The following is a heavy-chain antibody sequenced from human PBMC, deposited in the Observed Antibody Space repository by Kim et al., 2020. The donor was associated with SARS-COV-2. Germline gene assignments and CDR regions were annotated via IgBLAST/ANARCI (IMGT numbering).Heavy chain of an antibody. CDR2: ISSDGGST. CDR1: GFTFSNYA. V-gene: IGHV3-64*05. D-gene: IGHD3-10*01. CDR3: VTRNYYNSGSYYEGAPVDF. J-gene: IGHJ4*02. Sequence: GGSLRLSCSASGFTFSNYAMHWVRQAPGKGLEYVSAISSDGGSTYYADSVKGRFTISRDNSKNMLYVQMSSLRVEDTAIYYCVTRNYYNSGSYYEGAPVDFWGQGPPDTVSS.